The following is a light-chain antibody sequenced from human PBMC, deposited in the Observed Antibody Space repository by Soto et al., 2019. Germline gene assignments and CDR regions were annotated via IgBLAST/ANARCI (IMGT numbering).Light chain of an antibody. J-gene: IGKJ4*01. Sequence: DIQMSQSPSSLSASVGDRVTITCRASQSIGDNLNWYQHKPGTAPNILIYAAPSLQSGVPSRFSGSGSGTDFTLTISSLQPEDFVTYSCQQTFGYPPTFGGGTKVDI. CDR2: AAP. CDR1: QSIGDN. CDR3: QQTFGYPPT. V-gene: IGKV1-39*01.